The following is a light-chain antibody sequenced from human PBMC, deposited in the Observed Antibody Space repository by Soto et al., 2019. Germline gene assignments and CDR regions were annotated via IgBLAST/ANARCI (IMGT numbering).Light chain of an antibody. CDR3: CAYVGARSYV. CDR1: NNL. Sequence: QSVLTQPASVSGSPGQSITISCTGTNNLVSWYQQHPGKAPKVVVYEGTKRPSGVSNRFSCSNSGATASLTISGLQAKDEASYFCCAYVGARSYVFGPGTKVTVL. J-gene: IGLJ1*01. V-gene: IGLV2-23*01. CDR2: EGT.